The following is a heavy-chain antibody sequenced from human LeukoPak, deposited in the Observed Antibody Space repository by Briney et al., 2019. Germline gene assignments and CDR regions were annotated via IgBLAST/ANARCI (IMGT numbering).Heavy chain of an antibody. V-gene: IGHV3-21*01. CDR1: GFIFSGYS. J-gene: IGHJ4*02. CDR2: ISESSSHI. Sequence: GGSLRLSCAASGFIFSGYSMNWVRQAPGKGLEWVSSISESSSHISYADSVKGRFTISRDNAKTSLYVQLDSLRVDDTAVYYCARGVVPAAFDYWGQGNLVTVSS. CDR3: ARGVVPAAFDY. D-gene: IGHD2-2*01.